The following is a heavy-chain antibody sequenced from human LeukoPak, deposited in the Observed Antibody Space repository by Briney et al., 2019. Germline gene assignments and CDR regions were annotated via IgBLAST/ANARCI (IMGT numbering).Heavy chain of an antibody. CDR3: TTDRPSGGYFRLTGDY. CDR1: GFTFTNAW. J-gene: IGHJ4*02. Sequence: GGSPRLSCAASGFTFTNAWMSWVRQAPGKGVEWVGRIKSKTDGGTTDYAAPVKGRFTISRDDSKNTLYLQMNSLKTEDTAVYYCTTDRPSGGYFRLTGDYWGQGTLVTVSS. CDR2: IKSKTDGGTT. V-gene: IGHV3-15*01. D-gene: IGHD1-26*01.